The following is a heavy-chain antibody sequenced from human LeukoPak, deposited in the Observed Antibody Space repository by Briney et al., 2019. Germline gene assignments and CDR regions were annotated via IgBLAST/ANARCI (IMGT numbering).Heavy chain of an antibody. V-gene: IGHV4-34*01. D-gene: IGHD3-10*01. J-gene: IGHJ5*02. CDR2: INHSGST. CDR1: GGSFSGYY. Sequence: PSETLSLTCAVYGGSFSGYYWSWIRQPPGKGLEWIGEINHSGSTNYNPSLKSRVTVSVDTSKNQFSLKLSSVTAADTAVYYCASRYGSGGYNWFDPWGQGTLVTVSS. CDR3: ASRYGSGGYNWFDP.